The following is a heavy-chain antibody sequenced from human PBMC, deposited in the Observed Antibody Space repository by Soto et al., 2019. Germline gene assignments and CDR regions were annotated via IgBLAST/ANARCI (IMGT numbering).Heavy chain of an antibody. CDR2: MNPNSGNT. D-gene: IGHD4-4*01. Sequence: ASVKVSCKASGYTFTSYDINWVRQATGQGLEWMGWMNPNSGNTGYAQKFQGRVTMTRDTSIATAYMEMSSLISEDTAVYYCASLVSTYYYYMDVWGKGTTVTAP. CDR1: GYTFTSYD. CDR3: ASLVSTYYYYMDV. V-gene: IGHV1-8*01. J-gene: IGHJ6*03.